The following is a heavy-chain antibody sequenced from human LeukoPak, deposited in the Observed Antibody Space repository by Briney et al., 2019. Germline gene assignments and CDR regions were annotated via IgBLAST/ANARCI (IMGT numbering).Heavy chain of an antibody. Sequence: GGSLRLSCAASGFTLSTYWMSWVRQAPEKGLEWASYISHSGSTTYYADSVKGRFTISRDNAKNSLYLQMNSLRAEDTALYYCAKDKGRIVVASFDYWGQGTLVTVSS. V-gene: IGHV3-11*01. D-gene: IGHD3-22*01. CDR1: GFTLSTYW. CDR3: AKDKGRIVVASFDY. CDR2: ISHSGSTT. J-gene: IGHJ4*02.